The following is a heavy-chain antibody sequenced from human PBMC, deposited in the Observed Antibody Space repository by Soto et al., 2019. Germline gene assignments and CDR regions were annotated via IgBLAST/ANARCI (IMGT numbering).Heavy chain of an antibody. D-gene: IGHD3-16*02. J-gene: IGHJ4*02. V-gene: IGHV1-69*01. Sequence: QVQLVQSGAEVKKPGSSVKVSCKASGGTFSSYAISWVRQAPGPGLEWMGGIIPICGTANYAQKFQGRVTITADESTSTSYMELSSMRSEDTAVYYCAVVEYALGELSTIYYFDYWGQGTLVTVSS. CDR1: GGTFSSYA. CDR2: IIPICGTA. CDR3: AVVEYALGELSTIYYFDY.